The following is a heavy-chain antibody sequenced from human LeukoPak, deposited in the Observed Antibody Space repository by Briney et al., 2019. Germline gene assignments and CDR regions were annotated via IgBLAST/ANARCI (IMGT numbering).Heavy chain of an antibody. CDR1: AGSISNSNYY. D-gene: IGHD3-22*01. Sequence: PSETLSLTCTVSAGSISNSNYYWGWIRQPPGKGLEWIGRIYFSGSTYYNPSLKSRVTISVDTSKHQFSLKLSSVTAADTAVYYCARKAQYYYDSSGHLVLWHYYYMDVWGKGTTVTISS. V-gene: IGHV4-39*07. CDR3: ARKAQYYYDSSGHLVLWHYYYMDV. CDR2: IYFSGST. J-gene: IGHJ6*03.